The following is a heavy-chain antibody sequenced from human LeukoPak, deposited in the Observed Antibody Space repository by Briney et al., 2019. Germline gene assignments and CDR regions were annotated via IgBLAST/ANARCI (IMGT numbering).Heavy chain of an antibody. Sequence: PGGSLRLSCAASGFTFSSYSMNWVRQAPGKGLEWVSSISSSSSYIYYADSVKGRVTISRDNAKNSLYLQMNSLRAEDTAVYYCARVPIAAAGTNQLPYWGQGTRVTVSS. D-gene: IGHD6-13*01. V-gene: IGHV3-21*01. CDR1: GFTFSSYS. CDR3: ARVPIAAAGTNQLPY. CDR2: ISSSSSYI. J-gene: IGHJ4*02.